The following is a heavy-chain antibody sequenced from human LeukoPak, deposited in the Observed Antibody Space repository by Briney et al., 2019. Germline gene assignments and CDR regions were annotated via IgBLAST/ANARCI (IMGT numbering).Heavy chain of an antibody. CDR3: ARGEVDTSGWDCFHF. CDR2: INPNTGAT. J-gene: IGHJ4*02. Sequence: GASVKVSCKASGYTFTAFHMHWVRRAPGQGLEWMEWINPNTGATNYPQKFQGRVTMTTDTSISTAYMELSSPRSDDTAFYYCARGEVDTSGWDCFHFWGQGALVTVSS. V-gene: IGHV1-2*02. CDR1: GYTFTAFH. D-gene: IGHD6-19*01.